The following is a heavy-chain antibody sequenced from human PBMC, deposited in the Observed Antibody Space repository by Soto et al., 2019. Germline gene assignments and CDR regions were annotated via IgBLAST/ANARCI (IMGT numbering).Heavy chain of an antibody. Sequence: VPLVESGGGSVQPGGSLRLSCVASGITFSGFWMHWVRQVPGKGLVWVARVDSAGSGTSYADSVKGRFTISRDNAKNTLSLQMDSLRVEDTAVYYCATVFEXWGXGXXVTVSS. V-gene: IGHV3-74*01. CDR1: GITFSGFW. CDR2: VDSAGSGT. J-gene: IGHJ4*02. CDR3: ATVFEX.